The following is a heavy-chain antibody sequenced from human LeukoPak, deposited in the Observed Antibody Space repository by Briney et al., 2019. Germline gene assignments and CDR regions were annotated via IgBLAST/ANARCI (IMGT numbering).Heavy chain of an antibody. Sequence: GGSLRLSCAAFGFTFSSYCMHWVRQAPGKGPMWVSRICPDGTVTNYADSVKARFIISRDNARNTVYLQMNSLRVEDTAVYYCVRDFRSADYWGQGTLVTVSS. CDR2: ICPDGTVT. CDR3: VRDFRSADY. V-gene: IGHV3-74*01. CDR1: GFTFSSYC. J-gene: IGHJ4*02.